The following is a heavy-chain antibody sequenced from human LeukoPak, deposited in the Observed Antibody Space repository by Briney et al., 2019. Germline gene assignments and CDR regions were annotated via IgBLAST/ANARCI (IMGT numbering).Heavy chain of an antibody. J-gene: IGHJ2*01. CDR3: ARGVDL. Sequence: PSETLSLTCGVSSGSLSGYYWRWIRQPPGGGLQWLGGITHNGGPNYHPSLKSRVTISGDPSKPQFSLNLKPVTAADTGVYYCARGVDLWGRGTPVTVSS. CDR1: SGSLSGYY. CDR2: ITHNGGP. V-gene: IGHV4-34*01.